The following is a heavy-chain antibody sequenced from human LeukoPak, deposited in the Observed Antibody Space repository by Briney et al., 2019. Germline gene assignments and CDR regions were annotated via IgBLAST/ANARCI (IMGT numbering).Heavy chain of an antibody. V-gene: IGHV3-7*01. Sequence: GGSLRLSCAASGFTFSSYWMSWVRQAPGKGLEWVANIKQDGSEKYYVDSVKGRFTMSRDNAKNSVYLQMNSLRAEDTAVYYCARGSAADAFDIWGQGTMVSVSS. D-gene: IGHD6-13*01. J-gene: IGHJ3*02. CDR1: GFTFSSYW. CDR2: IKQDGSEK. CDR3: ARGSAADAFDI.